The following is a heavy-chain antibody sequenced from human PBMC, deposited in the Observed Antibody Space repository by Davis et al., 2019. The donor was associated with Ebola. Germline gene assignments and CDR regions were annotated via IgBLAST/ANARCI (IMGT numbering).Heavy chain of an antibody. CDR1: GFTFSSYA. CDR3: ARVMTFDI. J-gene: IGHJ3*02. D-gene: IGHD2-8*01. Sequence: GESLKISCAASGFTFSSYAMYWVRQAPGKGLEWVAVISYDGSNKYYADSVKGRFTISRDNSKNTLYLQMNSLRAEDTAVYYCARVMTFDIWGQGTMVTVSS. V-gene: IGHV3-30-3*01. CDR2: ISYDGSNK.